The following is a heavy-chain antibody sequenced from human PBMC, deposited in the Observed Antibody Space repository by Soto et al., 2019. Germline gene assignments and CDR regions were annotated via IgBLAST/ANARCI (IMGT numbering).Heavy chain of an antibody. V-gene: IGHV3-30*18. CDR2: ISYDGSNK. J-gene: IGHJ6*02. CDR1: GFTFSSYG. D-gene: IGHD3-3*01. CDR3: AKDFWLTDGSYGMDV. Sequence: GGSLRLSCAASGFTFSSYGMHWVRQAPGKGLEWVAVISYDGSNKYYADSVKGRFTISRDNSKNTLYLQMNSLRAEDTAVYYCAKDFWLTDGSYGMDVWGQGTTVTVSS.